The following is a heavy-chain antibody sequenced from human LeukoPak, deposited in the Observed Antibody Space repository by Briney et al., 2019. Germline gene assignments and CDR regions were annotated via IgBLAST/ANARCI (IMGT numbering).Heavy chain of an antibody. CDR2: FYSGGST. J-gene: IGHJ4*02. CDR1: GFTVSSNY. CDR3: ARGGCSSTSWYLFDY. D-gene: IGHD2-2*01. Sequence: GGSLRLSCAASGFTVSSNYMSWVRQAPGKGLEWVSVFYSGGSTYYADSVKGRFTISRDNSKNTLYLQMNSLRAEDTAVYYCARGGCSSTSWYLFDYWGQGTLVTVSS. V-gene: IGHV3-66*01.